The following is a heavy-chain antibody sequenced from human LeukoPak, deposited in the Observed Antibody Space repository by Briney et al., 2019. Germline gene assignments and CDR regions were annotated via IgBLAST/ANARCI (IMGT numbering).Heavy chain of an antibody. Sequence: SETLSLTCALSDHSFSSHYWTWIRQPPGKGLEWIGYISYIGSTNYNPSLKSRVTISIDTSKNQFSLELSSVTAADTAVYYCARDLVTVTKGFDIWGQGTMVSVSS. CDR3: ARDLVTVTKGFDI. V-gene: IGHV4-59*11. CDR2: ISYIGST. D-gene: IGHD4-17*01. J-gene: IGHJ3*02. CDR1: DHSFSSHY.